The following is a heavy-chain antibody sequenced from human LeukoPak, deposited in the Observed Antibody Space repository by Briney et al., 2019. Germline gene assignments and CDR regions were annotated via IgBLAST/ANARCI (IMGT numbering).Heavy chain of an antibody. Sequence: SETLSLTCTVSGGSIGWDYWSWIRQSAGKGLEWIGRIYKSGSTNYNPSFRSRVTMFVDTSKNQFSLNVTSVTAADTAVYYCAREEYFQDSNGYSYYFHSWGQGSLVTVSS. D-gene: IGHD3-22*01. CDR1: GGSIGWDY. J-gene: IGHJ4*02. V-gene: IGHV4-4*07. CDR3: AREEYFQDSNGYSYYFHS. CDR2: IYKSGST.